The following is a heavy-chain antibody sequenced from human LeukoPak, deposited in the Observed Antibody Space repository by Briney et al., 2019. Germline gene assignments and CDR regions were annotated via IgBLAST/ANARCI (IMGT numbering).Heavy chain of an antibody. V-gene: IGHV3-23*01. CDR1: GFTFYRFG. CDR2: ISDSATRT. D-gene: IGHD3-9*01. Sequence: PGGSLRLSCAASGFTFYRFGMSWVRQAPGKGLEWVSAISDSATRTYYADSVKGRFTISRDNSRNSLYLQMNSLRAEDTAIYYCAKGFDPDGYWGQGTLVTVSS. CDR3: AKGFDPDGY. J-gene: IGHJ1*01.